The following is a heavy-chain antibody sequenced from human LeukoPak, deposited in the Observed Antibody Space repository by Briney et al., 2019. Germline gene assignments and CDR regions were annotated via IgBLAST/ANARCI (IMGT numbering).Heavy chain of an antibody. CDR3: AREGSSGYDFDY. CDR2: ISRSGKT. V-gene: IGHV4-31*03. CDR1: GASISSSGYY. Sequence: SETLSLTCTVSGASISSSGYYWSWIRQHPGKGLEWIAYISRSGKTYYNPSLKSRLTISIDTSTHQFFLRLTSVTAADTAVYYCAREGSSGYDFDYWGQGTLVTVSS. J-gene: IGHJ4*02. D-gene: IGHD5-12*01.